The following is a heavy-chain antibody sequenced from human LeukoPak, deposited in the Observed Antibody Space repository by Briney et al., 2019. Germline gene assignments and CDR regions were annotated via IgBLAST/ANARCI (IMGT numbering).Heavy chain of an antibody. V-gene: IGHV3-33*01. J-gene: IGHJ6*03. CDR1: GFTLSSYG. D-gene: IGHD1-1*01. CDR2: IWYDGSNK. CDR3: ARGSPTGTHRYYYYYYMDV. Sequence: PGRSLRLSCAASGFTLSSYGMHWVRQAPGKGLEWVAVIWYDGSNKYYADSVKGRFTISRDNSKNTLYLQMNSLRAEDTAVYYCARGSPTGTHRYYYYYYMDVWGKGTTVTVSS.